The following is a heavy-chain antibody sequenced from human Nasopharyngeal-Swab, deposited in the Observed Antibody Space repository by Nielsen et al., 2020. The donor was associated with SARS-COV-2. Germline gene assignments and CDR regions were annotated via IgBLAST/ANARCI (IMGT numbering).Heavy chain of an antibody. D-gene: IGHD6-6*01. Sequence: SETLSLTCTVSGGSISSSSYYWGWIRQPPGKGLEWIGSIYYSGSTYYNPSLKSRVTISVDTSKNQFSLKLSSVTAADTAVYYCAGGKTQLVLLLDGMDVWGQGTTVTVSS. CDR3: AGGKTQLVLLLDGMDV. CDR2: IYYSGST. V-gene: IGHV4-39*01. J-gene: IGHJ6*02. CDR1: GGSISSSSYY.